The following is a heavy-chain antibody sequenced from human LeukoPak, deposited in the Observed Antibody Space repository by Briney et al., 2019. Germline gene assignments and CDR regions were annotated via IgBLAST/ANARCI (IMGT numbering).Heavy chain of an antibody. D-gene: IGHD1-14*01. V-gene: IGHV3-23*01. CDR1: GFTFSSFA. J-gene: IGHJ4*02. Sequence: GGSLRLSCAASGFTFSSFAMSWVRQAPGKGLEWVSSVSDSDENTYYADSVKGRFTISRDNSKNTLFLQMDTLRVDDTAVYYCANKREPNGFDYWGQGTLVTVSS. CDR2: VSDSDENT. CDR3: ANKREPNGFDY.